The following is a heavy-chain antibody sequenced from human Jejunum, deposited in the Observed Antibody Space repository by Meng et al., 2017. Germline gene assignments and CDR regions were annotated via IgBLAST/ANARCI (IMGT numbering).Heavy chain of an antibody. CDR3: ARDRRYSSSWYEGNEY. Sequence: GESLKISCVASGFTFDDNGMSWVRQAPGKGLAWVSNINWNGGSTGYADSVKGRFTISRDNAKNSLHLQMNSLRVEDTAFYYCARDRRYSSSWYEGNEYWGQGTLVTVSS. CDR1: GFTFDDNG. CDR2: INWNGGST. V-gene: IGHV3-20*04. D-gene: IGHD6-13*01. J-gene: IGHJ4*02.